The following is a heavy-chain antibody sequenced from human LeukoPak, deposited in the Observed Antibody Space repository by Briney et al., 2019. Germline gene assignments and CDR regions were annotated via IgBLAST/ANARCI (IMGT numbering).Heavy chain of an antibody. J-gene: IGHJ3*02. CDR3: ARGRQNSGSYSDAFHI. Sequence: GGSLRLSCAASGFTFSSYNMNWVRQAPGKGLEWVANIKQDGSEKYYVDSVKGRFTISRDNAKNSLYLQMNSLRAEDTAVYYCARGRQNSGSYSDAFHIWGQGTMVTVSS. CDR1: GFTFSSYN. D-gene: IGHD1-26*01. V-gene: IGHV3-7*01. CDR2: IKQDGSEK.